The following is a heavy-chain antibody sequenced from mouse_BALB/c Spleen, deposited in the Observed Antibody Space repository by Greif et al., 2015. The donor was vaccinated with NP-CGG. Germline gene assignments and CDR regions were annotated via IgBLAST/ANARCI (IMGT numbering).Heavy chain of an antibody. V-gene: IGHV5-4*02. D-gene: IGHD2-4*01. CDR2: ISDGGSYT. CDR3: ASLYDYDNGDAMDY. J-gene: IGHJ4*01. CDR1: GFTFSDYY. Sequence: EVKVEESGGGLVKPGGSLKLSCAASGFTFSDYYMYWVRQTPEKRLEWVATISDGGSYTYYPDSVKGRFTISRDSAKNNLYLQMSSLKSEDTAMYYCASLYDYDNGDAMDYWGQGTSVTVSS.